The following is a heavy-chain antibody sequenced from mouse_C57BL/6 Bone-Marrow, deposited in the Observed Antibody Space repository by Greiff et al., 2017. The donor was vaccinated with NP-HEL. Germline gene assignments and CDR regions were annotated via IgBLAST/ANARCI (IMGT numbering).Heavy chain of an antibody. CDR3: ARSEQLRLLDAMDY. Sequence: VKLQESGAELARPGASVKLSCKASGYTFTSYGISWVKQRTGQGLEWIGEIYPRSGNTYYNEKFKGKATLTADKSSSTAYMELRSLTSEDSAVYFCARSEQLRLLDAMDYWGQGTSVTVSS. CDR2: IYPRSGNT. J-gene: IGHJ4*01. CDR1: GYTFTSYG. D-gene: IGHD3-2*02. V-gene: IGHV1-81*01.